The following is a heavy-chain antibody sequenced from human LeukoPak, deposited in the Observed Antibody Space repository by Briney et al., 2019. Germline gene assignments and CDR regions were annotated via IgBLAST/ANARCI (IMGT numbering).Heavy chain of an antibody. D-gene: IGHD2-2*02. V-gene: IGHV4-39*01. CDR1: GFTFSSYA. Sequence: GSLRLSCAASGFTFSSYAMSWVRQPPGKGLEWIGSIYYSGSTYYNPSLKSRVTISVDTSKNQFSLKLSSVTAADTAVYYCARQDIVVVPAAIRGWGQGTLVTVSS. J-gene: IGHJ4*02. CDR3: ARQDIVVVPAAIRG. CDR2: IYYSGST.